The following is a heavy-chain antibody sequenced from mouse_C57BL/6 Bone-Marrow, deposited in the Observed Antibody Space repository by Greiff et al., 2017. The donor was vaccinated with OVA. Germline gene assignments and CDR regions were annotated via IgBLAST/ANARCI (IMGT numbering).Heavy chain of an antibody. CDR2: ISDGGSYT. D-gene: IGHD1-1*01. CDR1: GFTFSSYA. V-gene: IGHV5-4*03. CDR3: ATTVVAPYYAMDY. J-gene: IGHJ4*01. Sequence: EVKVVESGGGLVKPGGSLKLSCAASGFTFSSYAMSWVRQTPEKRLEWVATISDGGSYTYYPDNVKGRFTISRDNAKNNLYLQMSHLKSEDTAMYYCATTVVAPYYAMDYWGQGTSVTVSS.